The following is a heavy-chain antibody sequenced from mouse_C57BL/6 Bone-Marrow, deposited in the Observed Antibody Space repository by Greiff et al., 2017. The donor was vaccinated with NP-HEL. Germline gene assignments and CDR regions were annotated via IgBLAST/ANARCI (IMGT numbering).Heavy chain of an antibody. CDR3: ARGGNWDEGDY. CDR1: GYTFTDYY. V-gene: IGHV1-19*01. D-gene: IGHD4-1*01. J-gene: IGHJ2*01. Sequence: VQLQQSGPVLVKPGASVKMSCKASGYTFTDYYMNWVKQSHGKSLEWIGVINPYNGGTSYNQKFKGKATLTVDKSSSTAYMELNSLTSEDSAVYYCARGGNWDEGDYWGQGTTLTVSS. CDR2: INPYNGGT.